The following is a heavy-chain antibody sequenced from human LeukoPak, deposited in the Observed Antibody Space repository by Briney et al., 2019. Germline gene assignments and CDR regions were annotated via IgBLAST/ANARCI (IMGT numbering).Heavy chain of an antibody. V-gene: IGHV7-4-1*02. CDR1: DYTFTSYG. J-gene: IGHJ4*02. CDR2: INTNTGNP. D-gene: IGHD4-17*01. CDR3: ARVGYGDYTRWDY. Sequence: GASVKVSCKASDYTFTSYGISWVRQAPGQGLEWMGWINTNTGNPTYAQGFTGRFVFSLDTSVSTAYLQISSLKAEDTAVYYCARVGYGDYTRWDYWGQGTLVTVSS.